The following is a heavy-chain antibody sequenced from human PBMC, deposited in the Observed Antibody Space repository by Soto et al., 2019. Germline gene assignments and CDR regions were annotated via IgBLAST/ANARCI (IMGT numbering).Heavy chain of an antibody. CDR1: GYTFTGYY. D-gene: IGHD5-12*01. Sequence: ASVKVSCKASGYTFTGYYMHWVRQAPGQGLEWMGWINPNSGGTNYAQKFQGRVTMTRDTSISTAYMELSRLRSDDTAVYYCARASRGYSGYDQYYFDYWGQGTLVTVSS. CDR3: ARASRGYSGYDQYYFDY. V-gene: IGHV1-2*02. CDR2: INPNSGGT. J-gene: IGHJ4*02.